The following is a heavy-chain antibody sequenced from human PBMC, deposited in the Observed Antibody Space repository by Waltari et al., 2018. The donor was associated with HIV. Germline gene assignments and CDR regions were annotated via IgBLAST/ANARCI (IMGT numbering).Heavy chain of an antibody. Sequence: QVQLVESGGGVVQPGRSLRLSCAASGFTFSRYAMHWLRQAPGKGLEWVAVIWYDGSNTYYADSVKGRFTISRDNSKNTLYLQMSSLRAEDTAMYYCAKNPLSGEGYFDYWGQGTLVTVSS. D-gene: IGHD2-15*01. CDR1: GFTFSRYA. CDR3: AKNPLSGEGYFDY. CDR2: IWYDGSNT. J-gene: IGHJ4*02. V-gene: IGHV3-30*18.